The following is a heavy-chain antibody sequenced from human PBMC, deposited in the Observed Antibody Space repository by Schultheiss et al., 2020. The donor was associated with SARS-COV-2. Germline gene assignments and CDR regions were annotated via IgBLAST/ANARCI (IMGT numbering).Heavy chain of an antibody. CDR2: IYYSGST. Sequence: SETLSLTCTVSGGSISGYYWSWIRQPPGKGLEWIGDIYYSGSTYYNPSLKSLVTISVDTSKNQFSLKLSSVTAADTAVYYCATGGSTVTGTFDYWGQGTLVTVSS. J-gene: IGHJ4*02. D-gene: IGHD4-17*01. CDR3: ATGGSTVTGTFDY. V-gene: IGHV4-59*06. CDR1: GGSISGYY.